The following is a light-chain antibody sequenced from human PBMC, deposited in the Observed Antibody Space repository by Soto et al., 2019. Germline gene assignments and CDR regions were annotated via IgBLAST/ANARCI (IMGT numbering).Light chain of an antibody. Sequence: EIVLTQSPATLAVSPGERATLSCRASQSVSSDLVWYQQKPGQAPRLLIYGASARATGIPARFSGSGSGTEFTLTFSSLQSEDFAVYYCQHYYNWPRTFGQGTKVEIK. CDR1: QSVSSD. J-gene: IGKJ1*01. V-gene: IGKV3-15*01. CDR3: QHYYNWPRT. CDR2: GAS.